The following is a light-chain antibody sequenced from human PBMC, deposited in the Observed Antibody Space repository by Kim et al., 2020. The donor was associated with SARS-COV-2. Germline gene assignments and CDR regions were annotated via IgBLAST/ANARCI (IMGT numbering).Light chain of an antibody. CDR2: RAS. V-gene: IGKV1-5*03. CDR3: QQYKSYSPWT. J-gene: IGKJ1*01. Sequence: SVGDRVTITCWASQSISSWLAWYQQKPGKAPKLLIYRASSLESGVPSRFSGSGSGTEFTLTISSLQPDDFATYYCQQYKSYSPWTFGQGTKVDIK. CDR1: QSISSW.